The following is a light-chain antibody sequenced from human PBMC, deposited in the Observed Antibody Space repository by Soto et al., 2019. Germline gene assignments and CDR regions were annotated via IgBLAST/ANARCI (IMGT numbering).Light chain of an antibody. V-gene: IGKV1-39*01. CDR1: QTVTTY. CDR3: QQTYSNTRT. J-gene: IGKJ2*01. Sequence: DIQMTQSPSSLSASVGDRVTISCRASQTVTTYLNWYQQRPGKAPNLLIYAASSLHSGVPARFSGSGSGTDFTLTISSLQPEDSATYYCQQTYSNTRTLGQGTRLEIK. CDR2: AAS.